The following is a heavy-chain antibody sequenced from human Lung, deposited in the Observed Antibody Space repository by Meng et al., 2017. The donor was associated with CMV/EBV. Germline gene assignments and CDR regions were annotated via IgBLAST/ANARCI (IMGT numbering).Heavy chain of an antibody. CDR3: ARVADYGGNCSDY. CDR1: GGSISTSNW. J-gene: IGHJ4*02. V-gene: IGHV4-4*02. CDR2: IYHSGCT. D-gene: IGHD2-21*01. Sequence: SXTLSLXCAVSGGSISTSNWWSWVRQPPGKGLEWIGEIYHSGCTNYNPSLKSRVTMSVDRSRKQFSLRLTSMTAADTAVYFCARVADYGGNCSDYWGQGTXVTVSS.